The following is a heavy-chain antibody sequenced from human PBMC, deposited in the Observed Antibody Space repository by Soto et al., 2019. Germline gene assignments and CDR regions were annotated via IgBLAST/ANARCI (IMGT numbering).Heavy chain of an antibody. CDR3: AKDPPFDFRSGHQDY. Sequence: GGSLRLSCAASGFTFSSYAMSWVRQAPGKGLEWVSAISGSGGSTYYADSVKGRFTISRDNSKNTLYLQMNSLRAEDTAVYYCAKDPPFDFRSGHQDYWGQGTLVTVCS. J-gene: IGHJ4*02. CDR1: GFTFSSYA. CDR2: ISGSGGST. D-gene: IGHD3-3*01. V-gene: IGHV3-23*01.